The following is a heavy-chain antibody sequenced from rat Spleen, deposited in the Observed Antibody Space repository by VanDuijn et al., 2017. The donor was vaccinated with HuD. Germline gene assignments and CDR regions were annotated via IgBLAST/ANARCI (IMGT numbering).Heavy chain of an antibody. J-gene: IGHJ4*01. V-gene: IGHV5-58*01. CDR2: ISTDGGSS. CDR3: VKDRDGGYAMDA. CDR1: GFTFSSFW. D-gene: IGHD1-11*01. Sequence: EVQLVETGGGLVQPGRSLKLSCVTSGFTFSSFWMYWIRQAPGKGLEWVASISTDGGSSYYPDSVKGRFTIPRDNAENTVYLQMNSLRSEDTATYYCVKDRDGGYAMDAWGQGASVTVSS.